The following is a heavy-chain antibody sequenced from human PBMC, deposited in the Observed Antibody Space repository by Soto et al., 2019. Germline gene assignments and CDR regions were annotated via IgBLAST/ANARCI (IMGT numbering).Heavy chain of an antibody. CDR2: ISGSGGST. CDR1: GFTFSSYA. CDR3: AKIVRGSGTTSEGGVI. D-gene: IGHD1-7*01. V-gene: IGHV3-23*01. J-gene: IGHJ3*02. Sequence: EVQLLESGGGLVQPGGSLRLSCAASGFTFSSYAMSWVRQAPGKGLEWVSAISGSGGSTYYADSVKGRFTISRDNSKNTLDLQMNSLRAEDTAVYYCAKIVRGSGTTSEGGVIWGQGTMVTVSS.